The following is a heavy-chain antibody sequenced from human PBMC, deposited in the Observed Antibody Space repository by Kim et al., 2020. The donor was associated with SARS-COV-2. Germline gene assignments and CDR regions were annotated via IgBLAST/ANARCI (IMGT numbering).Heavy chain of an antibody. J-gene: IGHJ4*02. CDR2: S. D-gene: IGHD2-2*01. V-gene: IGHV6-1*01. Sequence: SDYGASVKGRITINPDTSKNQVSLHLYSVTPEETAMYFCARSMRLSTSFDDWGQGTLVTVSS. CDR3: ARSMRLSTSFDD.